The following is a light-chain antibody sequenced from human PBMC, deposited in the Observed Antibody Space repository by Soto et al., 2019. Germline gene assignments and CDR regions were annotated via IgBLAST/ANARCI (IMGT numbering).Light chain of an antibody. CDR2: DAS. V-gene: IGKV3-11*01. J-gene: IGKJ1*01. CDR3: QQRRKT. Sequence: EIVLTQSPATLSLSPGERATLSCRASQSVSSYLAWYQQKPGQAPRLLIYDASNRATGIPARFSGSVSGTDFTLTISSLEPEDFAVYYCQQRRKTFGQGTKVEIK. CDR1: QSVSSY.